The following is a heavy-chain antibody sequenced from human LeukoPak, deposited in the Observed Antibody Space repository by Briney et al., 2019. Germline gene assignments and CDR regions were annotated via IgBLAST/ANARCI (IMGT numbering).Heavy chain of an antibody. V-gene: IGHV3-30*18. CDR3: AKDQLFDIVVVPGSFDY. CDR2: ISYDGSNK. D-gene: IGHD2-2*01. CDR1: GFTFSSYW. Sequence: PGGSLRLSCAASGFTFSSYWMSWVRQAPGKGLEWVLIISYDGSNKYYADSVKGRCTISRDNSKNTLYLQMNSLRAEDTAVYYCAKDQLFDIVVVPGSFDYWGQGTLVTVSS. J-gene: IGHJ4*02.